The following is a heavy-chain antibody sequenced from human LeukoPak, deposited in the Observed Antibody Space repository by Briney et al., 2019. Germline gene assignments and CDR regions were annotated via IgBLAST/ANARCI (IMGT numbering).Heavy chain of an antibody. CDR3: ARVRSVRFLAAMDV. CDR1: GGSISSYY. Sequence: SETLSLTCTVSGGSISSYYWSWIRQPPGKGLEWIGRIYTSGSTNYNPSLKSRVTMSVDTSKNQFSLKLSSVTAADTAVYYCARVRSVRFLAAMDVWGKGTTVTVSS. CDR2: IYTSGST. J-gene: IGHJ6*03. V-gene: IGHV4-4*07. D-gene: IGHD3-3*01.